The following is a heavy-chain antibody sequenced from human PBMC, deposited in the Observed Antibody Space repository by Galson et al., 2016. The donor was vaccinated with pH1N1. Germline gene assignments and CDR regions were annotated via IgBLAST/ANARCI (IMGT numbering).Heavy chain of an antibody. V-gene: IGHV3-7*01. CDR1: GFTFSSYW. CDR3: ARMIGGSYYVEY. Sequence: SLRLSCAASGFTFSSYWMTWVRQAPGKGLERVANIKQDGSDKYYVDSVKGRFTISRDNPMTSLYLQMNSLRVEDTAVYYCARMIGGSYYVEYWGQGTLVTVSS. D-gene: IGHD1-26*01. CDR2: IKQDGSDK. J-gene: IGHJ4*02.